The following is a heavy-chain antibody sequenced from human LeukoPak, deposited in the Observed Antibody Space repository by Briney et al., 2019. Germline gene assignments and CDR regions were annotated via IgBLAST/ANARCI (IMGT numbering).Heavy chain of an antibody. Sequence: PGGSLRLSCAASGFTFSSYAMSWVRQAPGKGLEWVSAISGSGGSTYYADSVKGRFTISRDNSKNTLYLQMNSLRAEDTAVYYCANAPVQGVIRSVQGYWGQGTLVTVSS. V-gene: IGHV3-23*01. D-gene: IGHD3-10*01. CDR1: GFTFSSYA. CDR3: ANAPVQGVIRSVQGY. J-gene: IGHJ4*02. CDR2: ISGSGGST.